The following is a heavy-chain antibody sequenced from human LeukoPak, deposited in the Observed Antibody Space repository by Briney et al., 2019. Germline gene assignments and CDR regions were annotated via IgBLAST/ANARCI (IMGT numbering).Heavy chain of an antibody. CDR2: ISSSSSSYK. Sequence: GGSLRLSCAASGFTFSSYSMNWVRQAPGKGLEWVSSISSSSSSYKYYADSVKGRFTISRDNAKNSLYLQMNSLRVEDTAVYYCARVGPRIATRQALDYWGQGTLVTVSS. CDR3: ARVGPRIATRQALDY. CDR1: GFTFSSYS. J-gene: IGHJ4*02. V-gene: IGHV3-21*01. D-gene: IGHD6-6*01.